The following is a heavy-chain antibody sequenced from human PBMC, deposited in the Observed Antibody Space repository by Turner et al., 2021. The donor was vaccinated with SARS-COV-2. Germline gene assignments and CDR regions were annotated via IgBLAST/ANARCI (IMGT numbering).Heavy chain of an antibody. J-gene: IGHJ4*02. Sequence: QVQLQESGPGLVKPSQTLSLPCTVSGGSISSGGYYWSWIRQHPGKGLEWIGYIYYSGSTYYNPALKSRVTISVDTSKNQFSLKLSSVTAADTAVYYCPGARTSGTNYPGDFDYWGQGTLVTVSS. D-gene: IGHD1-1*01. V-gene: IGHV4-31*03. CDR1: GGSISSGGYY. CDR3: PGARTSGTNYPGDFDY. CDR2: IYYSGST.